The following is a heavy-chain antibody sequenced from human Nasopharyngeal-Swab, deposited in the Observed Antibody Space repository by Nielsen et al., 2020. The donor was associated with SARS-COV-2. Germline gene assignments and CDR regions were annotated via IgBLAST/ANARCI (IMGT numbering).Heavy chain of an antibody. V-gene: IGHV1-69*10. CDR3: AREYCSGGSCYGNYGMDV. J-gene: IGHJ6*02. D-gene: IGHD2-15*01. Sequence: SVKVSCKASGGTFSSYAISWVRQAPGQGLEWMGRIIPILGIANYAQKFQDRVTITADKSTSTAYMELSSLRSEDTAVYYCAREYCSGGSCYGNYGMDVWGQGTTVTVSS. CDR1: GGTFSSYA. CDR2: IIPILGIA.